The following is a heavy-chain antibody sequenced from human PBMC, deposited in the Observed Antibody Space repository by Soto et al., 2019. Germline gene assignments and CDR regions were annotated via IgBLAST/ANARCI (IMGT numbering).Heavy chain of an antibody. CDR3: ARIEMASIK. J-gene: IGHJ4*02. V-gene: IGHV4-31*03. D-gene: IGHD5-12*01. CDR1: GASIRSGGYY. CDR2: IYYTGST. Sequence: TLSLTCSVSGASIRSGGYYWSWLRQSPGKGLEWIGHIYYTGSTFYSPSLKSRLTISLDTPKNQFSLDLNSVTTADTAMYYCARIEMASIKWGRGTLVTVSS.